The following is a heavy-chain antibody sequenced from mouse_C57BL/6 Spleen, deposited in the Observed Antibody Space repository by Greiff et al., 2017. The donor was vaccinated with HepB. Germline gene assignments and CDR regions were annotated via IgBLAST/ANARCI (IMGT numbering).Heavy chain of an antibody. D-gene: IGHD1-1*01. J-gene: IGHJ4*01. V-gene: IGHV5-16*01. CDR1: GFTFSDYY. CDR3: ARDGSSYERAMDY. CDR2: INYDGSST. Sequence: ELMLVESEGGLVQPGSSMKLSCTASGFTFSDYYMAWVRQVPEKGLEWVANINYDGSSTYYLDSLKSRFIISRDNAKNILYLQMSSLKSEDTATYYCARDGSSYERAMDYWGQGTSVTVSS.